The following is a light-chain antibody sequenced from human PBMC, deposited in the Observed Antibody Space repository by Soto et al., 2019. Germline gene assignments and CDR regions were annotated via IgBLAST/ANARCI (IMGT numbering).Light chain of an antibody. CDR2: ADN. V-gene: IGLV1-40*01. CDR3: QSYDTSLSGVI. CDR1: SSNIGAGYD. J-gene: IGLJ2*01. Sequence: QSVLTQPPSASGAPGQKITMSCTGSSSNIGAGYDVHWYQQIPGAAPRLLIYADNNRPSGVPDRFSASKSGTSASLAITGLQGEDEANYYCQSYDTSLSGVIFGAGTKLTVL.